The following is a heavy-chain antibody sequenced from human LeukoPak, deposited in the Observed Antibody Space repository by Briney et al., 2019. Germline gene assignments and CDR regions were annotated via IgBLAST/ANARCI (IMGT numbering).Heavy chain of an antibody. CDR3: ARGDGIAARTYYYYIDV. V-gene: IGHV3-30*01. J-gene: IGHJ6*03. CDR1: GFTFSSYA. Sequence: GGSLRLSCAASGFTFSSYAMHWVRQAPGKGLEWVAVISYDGSNKYYADSVKGRFTISRDNSKNTLYLQMNSLRAEDTAVYYCARGDGIAARTYYYYIDVWGKGTTVTVSS. D-gene: IGHD6-6*01. CDR2: ISYDGSNK.